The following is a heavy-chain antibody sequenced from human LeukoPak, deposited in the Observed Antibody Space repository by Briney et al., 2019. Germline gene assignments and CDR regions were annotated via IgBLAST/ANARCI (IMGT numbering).Heavy chain of an antibody. Sequence: PGGSLRLSCAASGFTFSSYGMHWVRQAPGKGLEWVALIRYDGSNKYYADSVKGRFTISRDNSKNTLYLQMNSLRAEDTAVYYCAKSYCGGDCRSGYYYYYYMDVWGKGTTVTVSS. CDR1: GFTFSSYG. CDR3: AKSYCGGDCRSGYYYYYYMDV. D-gene: IGHD2-21*01. V-gene: IGHV3-30*02. J-gene: IGHJ6*03. CDR2: IRYDGSNK.